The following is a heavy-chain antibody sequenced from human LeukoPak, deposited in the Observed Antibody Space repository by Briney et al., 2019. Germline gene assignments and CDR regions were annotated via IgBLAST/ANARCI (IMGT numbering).Heavy chain of an antibody. Sequence: GTSLRLSCAASGFTFSSHSMHWVRQAPGKGLEWVAIVSYDGDNKYYADSVKGRFTISRDNANNMLYLQMNSLRVEDTAIYYCAKDIVWFGELLYWGQGTLVTVSS. CDR3: AKDIVWFGELLY. CDR1: GFTFSSHS. V-gene: IGHV3-30-3*01. CDR2: VSYDGDNK. D-gene: IGHD3-10*01. J-gene: IGHJ4*02.